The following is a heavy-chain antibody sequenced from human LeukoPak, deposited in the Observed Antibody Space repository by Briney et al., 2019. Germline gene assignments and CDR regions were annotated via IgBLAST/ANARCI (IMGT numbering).Heavy chain of an antibody. D-gene: IGHD5-24*01. CDR3: ARERWLQFKGDYYYYMDV. CDR1: GYTFTSCG. Sequence: ASVKVSCKASGYTFTSCGISWVRQAPGQGLEWMGWISAYNGNTNYAQKLQGRVTMTTDTSTSTAYMELRSLRSDDTAVYYCARERWLQFKGDYYYYMDVWGKGTTVTVSS. J-gene: IGHJ6*03. CDR2: ISAYNGNT. V-gene: IGHV1-18*01.